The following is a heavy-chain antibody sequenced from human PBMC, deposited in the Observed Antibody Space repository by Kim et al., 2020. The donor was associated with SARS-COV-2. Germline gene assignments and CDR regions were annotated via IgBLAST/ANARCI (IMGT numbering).Heavy chain of an antibody. V-gene: IGHV4-34*01. Sequence: SETLSLTCAVYGGSFSGYYWSWIRQPPGKGLEWIGEINHSGSTNYNPSLKSRVTISVDTSKNQFSLKLSSVTAADTAVYYCARVRGYSYGSLSYYGMDVWGQGTTVTVSS. CDR3: ARVRGYSYGSLSYYGMDV. J-gene: IGHJ6*02. CDR2: INHSGST. D-gene: IGHD5-18*01. CDR1: GGSFSGYY.